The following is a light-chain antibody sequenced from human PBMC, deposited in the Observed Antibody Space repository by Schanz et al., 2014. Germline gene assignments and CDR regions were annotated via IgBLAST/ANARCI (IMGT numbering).Light chain of an antibody. V-gene: IGLV2-23*01. CDR1: TSDIGSYNF. Sequence: QSVLTQPASVSGAPGQSITISCTGTTSDIGSYNFVSWYQQHPGKAPKLMIYEGSERPSGVSNRFSGSGSGNTASLTISGLQAEDEADYYCCSYAGSSTLVFGGGTKLTVL. CDR3: CSYAGSSTLV. J-gene: IGLJ2*01. CDR2: EGS.